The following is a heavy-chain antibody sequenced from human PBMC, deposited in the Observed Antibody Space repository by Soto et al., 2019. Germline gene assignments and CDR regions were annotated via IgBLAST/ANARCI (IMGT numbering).Heavy chain of an antibody. J-gene: IGHJ4*02. D-gene: IGHD3-22*01. CDR1: GGSFSGYY. Sequence: QVQLQQWGAGLLKPSETLSLTCVVYGGSFSGYYWSWIRQPPGKGLEWFGEVNHSGGIDYNPCLKRRVTISVDTSKNQFSLKLSSVTAADTAVYYCAGRNGYYSGIDYWGQGTLVTVSS. CDR2: VNHSGGI. V-gene: IGHV4-34*02. CDR3: AGRNGYYSGIDY.